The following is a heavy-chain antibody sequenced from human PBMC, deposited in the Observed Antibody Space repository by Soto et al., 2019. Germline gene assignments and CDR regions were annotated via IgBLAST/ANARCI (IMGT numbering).Heavy chain of an antibody. J-gene: IGHJ5*02. CDR2: IIPIFGTA. CDR1: GGTFSSYA. V-gene: IGHV1-69*06. Sequence: SVKVSCKAPGGTFSSYAISWVRQAPGQGLEWMGGIIPIFGTANYAQKFQGRVTITADKSTSTAYMELSSLRSEDTAVYYCARPSTAGFDPWGQGTLVTVSS. CDR3: ARPSTAGFDP.